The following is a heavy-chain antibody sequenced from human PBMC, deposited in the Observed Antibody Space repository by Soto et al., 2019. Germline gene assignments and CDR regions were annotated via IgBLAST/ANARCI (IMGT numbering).Heavy chain of an antibody. CDR3: ARQQLVVGYYGMDV. D-gene: IGHD6-13*01. CDR1: GYSFTNYW. V-gene: IGHV5-10-1*01. Sequence: PGESLKISCQGSGYSFTNYWISWVRQMPGKGLEWMGRIDPSDSYTNYSPSFQGHVTISVDKSISTAYLHWNSLKASDTAMYYCARQQLVVGYYGMDVWGQGTTVTVSS. CDR2: IDPSDSYT. J-gene: IGHJ6*02.